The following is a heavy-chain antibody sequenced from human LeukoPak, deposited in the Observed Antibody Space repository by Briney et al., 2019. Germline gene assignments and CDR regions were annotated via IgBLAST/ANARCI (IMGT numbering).Heavy chain of an antibody. J-gene: IGHJ6*02. D-gene: IGHD2-2*03. CDR1: GGSFSGYY. CDR3: ARGQNGYCSSTSCSTDYYCYGMDV. CDR2: INHSGST. Sequence: SETLSLTCAVYGGSFSGYYWSWIRQPPGKGLEWIGEINHSGSTNYNPSLKSRVTISVDTSKNQFSLKLSSVTAADTAVYYCARGQNGYCSSTSCSTDYYCYGMDVWGQGTTVTVSS. V-gene: IGHV4-34*01.